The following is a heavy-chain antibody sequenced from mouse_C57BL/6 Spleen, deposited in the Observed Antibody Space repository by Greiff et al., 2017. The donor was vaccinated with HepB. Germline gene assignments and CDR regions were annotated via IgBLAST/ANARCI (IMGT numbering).Heavy chain of an antibody. V-gene: IGHV1-54*01. CDR1: GSAFTNYL. Sequence: QVQLQQSGAELVRPGTSVQVSCKASGSAFTNYLIEWVKQRPGQGLEWLGLLTPGNGGTNYNEKFKGKATLTADTASSTAYMQLSSLTSEDSAVYVCARTGTSGFAYWGEGTLVTVSA. CDR3: ARTGTSGFAY. D-gene: IGHD4-1*01. J-gene: IGHJ3*01. CDR2: LTPGNGGT.